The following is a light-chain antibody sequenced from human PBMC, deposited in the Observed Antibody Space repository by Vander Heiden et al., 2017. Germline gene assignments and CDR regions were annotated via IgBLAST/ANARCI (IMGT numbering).Light chain of an antibody. V-gene: IGLV1-51*01. CDR2: DNN. CDR3: GTWDSSLSAVV. J-gene: IGLJ2*01. Sequence: VLTQPPSVSAAPGQTVTISCSGSSSNIGNNYVSWYQQLPGTAPKLLIYDNNKRPSGIPDRFSGSKSGTSATLGITGLQTGDEADYYCGTWDSSLSAVVFGGGTKLTVL. CDR1: SSNIGNNY.